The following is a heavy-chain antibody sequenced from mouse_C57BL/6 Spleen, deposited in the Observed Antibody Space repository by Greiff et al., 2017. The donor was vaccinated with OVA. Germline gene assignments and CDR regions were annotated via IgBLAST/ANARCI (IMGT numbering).Heavy chain of an antibody. CDR2: INYDGSST. J-gene: IGHJ2*01. CDR3: ARVPLPWYYFDY. D-gene: IGHD1-1*02. V-gene: IGHV5-16*01. Sequence: EVQRVESEGGLVQPGSSMKLSCTASGFTFSDYYMAWVRQVPEKGLEWVANINYDGSSTYYLDSLKSRFIISRDNAKNILYLQMSSLKSEDTATYYCARVPLPWYYFDYWGQGTTLTVSS. CDR1: GFTFSDYY.